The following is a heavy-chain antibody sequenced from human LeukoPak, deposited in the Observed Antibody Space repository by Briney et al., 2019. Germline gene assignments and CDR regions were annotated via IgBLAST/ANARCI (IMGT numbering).Heavy chain of an antibody. Sequence: GGSLRLSCAASGFTFSSYAMSWVRQAPGKGLEWVSAISGSGGSTYYADSVKGRFTISRDNSKNTLYLQMNSLRAEDTAVYYCAKDWRSSTSCPITQYFDYWGQGTLVTVSS. V-gene: IGHV3-23*01. D-gene: IGHD2-2*01. CDR2: ISGSGGST. CDR3: AKDWRSSTSCPITQYFDY. J-gene: IGHJ4*02. CDR1: GFTFSSYA.